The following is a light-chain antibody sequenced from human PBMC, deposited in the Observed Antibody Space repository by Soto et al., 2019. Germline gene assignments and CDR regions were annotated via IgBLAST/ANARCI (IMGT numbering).Light chain of an antibody. CDR3: QQYGSSPPT. V-gene: IGKV3-20*01. Sequence: EIVLTQSPGTLSLSPGERATLSCRASQSVSSSYLAWYQQKPGQAPRLLIYGASSRATGIPDRFSGSGSGTDFTLTISRPEPEDFAVYYCQQYGSSPPTFGQGTRWRL. CDR2: GAS. J-gene: IGKJ5*01. CDR1: QSVSSSY.